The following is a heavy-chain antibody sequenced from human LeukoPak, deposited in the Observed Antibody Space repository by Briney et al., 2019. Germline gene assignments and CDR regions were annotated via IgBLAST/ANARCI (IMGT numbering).Heavy chain of an antibody. D-gene: IGHD5-18*01. CDR3: AREGERYSYGPYYYGMDV. CDR2: ISAYNGNT. Sequence: ASVKVSCKASGYTFTSYGISWVRQAAGQGLEGMGWISAYNGNTNYAQKLQARVTMTTDTSTSTAYMELRSLRSDDTAVYYCAREGERYSYGPYYYGMDVWGQGTTVTVSS. CDR1: GYTFTSYG. J-gene: IGHJ6*02. V-gene: IGHV1-18*01.